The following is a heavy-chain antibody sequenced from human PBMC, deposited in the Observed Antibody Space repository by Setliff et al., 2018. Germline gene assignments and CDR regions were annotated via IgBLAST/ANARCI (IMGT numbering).Heavy chain of an antibody. J-gene: IGHJ3*02. CDR2: IYYSGNT. Sequence: PSETLSLTCSVSGGSIDSHYWSWIRQPPGKGLEWIGSIYYSGNTNYNPSLKSRVTISIDTSKNQFSLKLSSVTAADTAVYHCARGKTFFGAFIRAFDIWGQGRMVTVS. CDR3: ARGKTFFGAFIRAFDI. CDR1: GGSIDSHY. D-gene: IGHD3-3*01. V-gene: IGHV4-59*11.